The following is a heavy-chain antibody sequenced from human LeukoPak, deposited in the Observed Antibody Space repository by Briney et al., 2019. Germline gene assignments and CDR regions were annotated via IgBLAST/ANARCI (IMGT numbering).Heavy chain of an antibody. CDR2: ISGSGGST. CDR1: GYTFSSYA. J-gene: IGHJ4*02. Sequence: PGGSLRLSCAASGYTFSSYAMSWVRQAPGKGLEWVSAISGSGGSTYYADSVKGRFTISRDNSKNTLYLQMNSLRAEDTAVYYCATGSGVVVVAAITFDYWGQGTLVTVSS. V-gene: IGHV3-23*01. CDR3: ATGSGVVVVAAITFDY. D-gene: IGHD2-15*01.